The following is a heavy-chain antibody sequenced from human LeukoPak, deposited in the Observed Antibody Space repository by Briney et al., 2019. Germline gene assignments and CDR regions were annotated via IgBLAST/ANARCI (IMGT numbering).Heavy chain of an antibody. CDR3: AKVAGQH. V-gene: IGHV3-53*01. J-gene: IGHJ1*01. CDR2: IYTGGGT. CDR1: GLPFISNH. Sequence: PGGSLSLSLAAPGLPFISNHMSWVRPTPGKGVEWVSVIYTGGGTYYADSVKGRFTISRNNSKNTLYLQMNSLRAEDTAVYYCAKVAGQHWGQGTLVTVSS.